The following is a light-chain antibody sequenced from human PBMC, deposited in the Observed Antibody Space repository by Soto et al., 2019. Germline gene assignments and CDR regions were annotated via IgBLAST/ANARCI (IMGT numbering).Light chain of an antibody. J-gene: IGKJ2*01. CDR2: GAS. CDR1: QSISSSY. Sequence: EIVLTQSPDTLSLSPGERATLSCRASQSISSSYLAWYQQKPGQAPRLLIYGASTRATGIPDRFSGSGSGTDFTLTISRLEPEDSAVYYCQQYGTSQYTFGQGTKLEIK. CDR3: QQYGTSQYT. V-gene: IGKV3-20*01.